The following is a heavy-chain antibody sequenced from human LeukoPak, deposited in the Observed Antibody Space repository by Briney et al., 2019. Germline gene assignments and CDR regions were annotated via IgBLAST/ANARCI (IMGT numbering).Heavy chain of an antibody. J-gene: IGHJ5*02. Sequence: ASVKVSCKASGYTFTSYYMHWVRQAPGQGLEWMGIINPSGGSTSYAQKFQGRVTMTRDTSTSTVYMELSSLRSEDTAVYYCAREANLGQLRGGNWFDPGGQGTLVTVSS. V-gene: IGHV1-46*01. CDR2: INPSGGST. CDR1: GYTFTSYY. CDR3: AREANLGQLRGGNWFDP. D-gene: IGHD3-16*01.